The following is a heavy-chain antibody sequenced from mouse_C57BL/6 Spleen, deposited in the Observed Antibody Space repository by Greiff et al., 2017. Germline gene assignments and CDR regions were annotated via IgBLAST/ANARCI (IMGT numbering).Heavy chain of an antibody. Sequence: EVKLVESGGDLVKPGGSLKLSCAASGFTFSSYGMSWVRQTPDKRLEWVATISSGGSYTYYPDSVKGRFTISRDNAKNTLYLQMSSLKSEDTAMYYCASLITTVVAFDYWCQGTTLTVSS. CDR3: ASLITTVVAFDY. V-gene: IGHV5-6*01. CDR1: GFTFSSYG. D-gene: IGHD1-1*01. J-gene: IGHJ2*01. CDR2: ISSGGSYT.